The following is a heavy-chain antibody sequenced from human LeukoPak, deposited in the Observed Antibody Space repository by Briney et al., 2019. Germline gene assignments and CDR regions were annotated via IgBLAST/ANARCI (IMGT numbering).Heavy chain of an antibody. V-gene: IGHV3-21*01. Sequence: GGSLRLSCAASGFTFSSYSMNWVRQAPGKGLEWVSSISSSSSYIYYADSVKGRFTISRDNAKNSLYLQMNSLRAEDTAVNYCAREGRDYVWGSYRYGPDYWGQGTLVTVSS. J-gene: IGHJ4*02. CDR3: AREGRDYVWGSYRYGPDY. CDR1: GFTFSSYS. D-gene: IGHD3-16*02. CDR2: ISSSSSYI.